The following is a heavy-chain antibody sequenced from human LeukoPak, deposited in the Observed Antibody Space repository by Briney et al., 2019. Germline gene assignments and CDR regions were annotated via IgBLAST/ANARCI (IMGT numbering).Heavy chain of an antibody. CDR2: VHPNSGNT. D-gene: IGHD1-14*01. V-gene: IGHV1-8*01. J-gene: IGHJ5*02. Sequence: ASLKVSCKTSGYPFTTWEINWVRQAAGQGLEWMGWVHPNSGNTAYAQKFRGRVTMTRDTSISTAYMELSGLRFDDTAVYFCARGPRNDPWGQGTLVTVSS. CDR3: ARGPRNDP. CDR1: GYPFTTWE.